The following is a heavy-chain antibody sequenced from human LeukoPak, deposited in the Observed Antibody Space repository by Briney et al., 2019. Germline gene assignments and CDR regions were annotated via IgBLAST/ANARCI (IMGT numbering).Heavy chain of an antibody. V-gene: IGHV4-31*03. J-gene: IGHJ6*02. CDR2: IYYSGST. CDR1: GGSISSSSYY. Sequence: PSETLSLTCTVSGGSISSSSYYWGWIRQHPGKGLEWIGYIYYSGSTYYNPSLKSRVTISVDTSKNQFSLKLSSVTAADTAVYYCARAPSPLYYYGMDVWGQGTTVTVSS. CDR3: ARAPSPLYYYGMDV.